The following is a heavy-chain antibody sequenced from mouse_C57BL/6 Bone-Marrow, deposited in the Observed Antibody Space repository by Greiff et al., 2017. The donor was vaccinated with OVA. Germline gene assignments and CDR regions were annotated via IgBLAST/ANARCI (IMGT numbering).Heavy chain of an antibody. CDR1: GFTFSSYA. Sequence: EVQVVESGGGLVKPGGSLKLSCAASGFTFSSYAMSWVRQTPEKRLEWVATISDGGSYTYYPDNVKGRFTISRDNAKNNLYLQMSHLKSEDTAMYYCARDWVVASYYAMDYWGQGTSVTVSS. CDR3: ARDWVVASYYAMDY. D-gene: IGHD1-1*01. J-gene: IGHJ4*01. CDR2: ISDGGSYT. V-gene: IGHV5-4*01.